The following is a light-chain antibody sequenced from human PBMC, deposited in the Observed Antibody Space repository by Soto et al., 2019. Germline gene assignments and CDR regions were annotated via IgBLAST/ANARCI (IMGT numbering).Light chain of an antibody. CDR3: QQYGSSPWT. CDR2: GAS. CDR1: EPVATN. Sequence: ELVMTHSPSTLYVSPXERATLSSGASEPVATNLCWCQQKPGQAPXLLXFGASRRANGTPDRFSGSGSGTDFTRTISRLEPEDFAVYYGQQYGSSPWTFGQGTKVDIK. V-gene: IGKV3-20*01. J-gene: IGKJ1*01.